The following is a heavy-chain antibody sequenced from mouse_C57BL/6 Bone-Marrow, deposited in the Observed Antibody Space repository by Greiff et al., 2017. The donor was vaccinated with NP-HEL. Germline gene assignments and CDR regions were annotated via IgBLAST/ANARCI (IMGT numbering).Heavy chain of an antibody. D-gene: IGHD2-4*01. CDR3: ARDAEGYDYDGAWFAY. CDR2: SRNKANDYTT. Sequence: DVKLVESGGGLVQSGRSLRLSCATSGFTFSDFYMEWVRQAPGKGLEWIAASRNKANDYTTEYSASVKGRFIVSRDTSQSILYLQMNALRAEDTAIYYCARDAEGYDYDGAWFAYWGQGTLVTVSA. V-gene: IGHV7-1*01. CDR1: GFTFSDFY. J-gene: IGHJ3*01.